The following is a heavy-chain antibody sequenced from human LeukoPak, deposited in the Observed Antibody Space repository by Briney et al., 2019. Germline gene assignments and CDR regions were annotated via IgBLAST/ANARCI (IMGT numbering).Heavy chain of an antibody. CDR1: GFTFDDYA. J-gene: IGHJ4*02. Sequence: GGSLRLSCAASGFTFDDYAMHWVRQAPGKGLEWVSGISDNGGSTHHADSVKGRFTISRDNSENTLYLQMNSLRVEDTAVYYCAKDLREYGSGSYYYWGQGTLVTVSS. CDR2: ISDNGGST. V-gene: IGHV3-23*01. CDR3: AKDLREYGSGSYYY. D-gene: IGHD3-10*01.